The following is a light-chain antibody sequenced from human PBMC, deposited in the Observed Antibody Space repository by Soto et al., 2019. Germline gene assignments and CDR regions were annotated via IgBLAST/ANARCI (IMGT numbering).Light chain of an antibody. CDR2: DVS. V-gene: IGLV2-14*01. J-gene: IGLJ1*01. Sequence: QSALTQPASVSGSPGQSITISCTGTSSDVGGYNYVSWYQQHPGKAPKLMIYDVSNRPSGVSNRFSGSNSGNTGSLTISGLQAEDEADYYWSSYTSSSTIYVLGTGTKVTVL. CDR3: SSYTSSSTIYV. CDR1: SSDVGGYNY.